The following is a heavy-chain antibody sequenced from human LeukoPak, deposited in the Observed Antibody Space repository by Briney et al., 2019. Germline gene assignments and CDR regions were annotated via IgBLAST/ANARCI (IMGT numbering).Heavy chain of an antibody. J-gene: IGHJ1*01. CDR2: IYYSGRT. CDR1: ADSVSRSDSY. V-gene: IGHV4-39*01. Sequence: SETLSLTCSVSADSVSRSDSYWDWIRQPPGKGLEWIGTIYYSGRTYYSPSLKSRVTMSVDTSNNQFSLNLRSVTAADTAVYYCARRRYYDGSGYLEWGQGTLLSVSS. D-gene: IGHD3-22*01. CDR3: ARRRYYDGSGYLE.